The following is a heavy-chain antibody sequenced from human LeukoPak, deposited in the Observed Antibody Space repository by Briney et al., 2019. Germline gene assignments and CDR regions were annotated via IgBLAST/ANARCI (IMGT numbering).Heavy chain of an antibody. CDR1: GGSFSGFR. V-gene: IGHV4-34*01. Sequence: SETLSLTCAVSGGSFSGFRWHWIRQPPGKGPEWIGEINHSGGTTYNPSLKSRVTISVDTSKIQFSLNLTSVTAADTAVYYCARVPGPNWFDPWGQGTLVTVSS. CDR3: ARVPGPNWFDP. J-gene: IGHJ5*02. CDR2: INHSGGT.